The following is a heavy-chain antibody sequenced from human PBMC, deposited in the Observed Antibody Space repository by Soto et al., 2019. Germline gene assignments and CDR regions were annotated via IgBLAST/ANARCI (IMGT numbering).Heavy chain of an antibody. D-gene: IGHD3-10*01. CDR1: GGSISSSSYY. Sequence: QLQLQESGPGLVKPSETLSLTCTVSGGSISSSSYYWGWIRQPPGKGLEWIGSIYYSGSTYYNPSLKSRVTISVDTSKNQFSLKLSSVTAADTAVYYCARRQNTHDGSALDYWGQGTLVTVSS. CDR2: IYYSGST. V-gene: IGHV4-39*01. J-gene: IGHJ4*02. CDR3: ARRQNTHDGSALDY.